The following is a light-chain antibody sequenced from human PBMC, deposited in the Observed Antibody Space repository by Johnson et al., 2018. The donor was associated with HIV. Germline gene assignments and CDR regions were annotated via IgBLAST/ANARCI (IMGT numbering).Light chain of an antibody. J-gene: IGLJ1*01. CDR1: SSNIGSNT. CDR2: DNN. CDR3: GTWDISLSVGYV. Sequence: QSVLTQPPSASQTPGQRVTISCSGSSSNIGSNTVNWYQQLPGTAPKLLIYDNNQRPSGVPDRFSGSKSGTSATLGITGLQTGDEADYYCGTWDISLSVGYVFGTGTKVTVL. V-gene: IGLV1-44*01.